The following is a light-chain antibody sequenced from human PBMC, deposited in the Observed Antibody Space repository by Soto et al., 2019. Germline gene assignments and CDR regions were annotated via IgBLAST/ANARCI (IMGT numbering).Light chain of an antibody. Sequence: EIVLTQSPDTQAVSPGEVATLSCWASQSVTSNLAWYQQKRGQAPRLLIYGASSRAIGIPDRFSGSGSGTDFTLTTSSLEPEDFAVYYCQPRSNLPTFGQGTRPEIK. CDR2: GAS. V-gene: IGKV3-11*01. J-gene: IGKJ5*01. CDR1: QSVTSN. CDR3: QPRSNLPT.